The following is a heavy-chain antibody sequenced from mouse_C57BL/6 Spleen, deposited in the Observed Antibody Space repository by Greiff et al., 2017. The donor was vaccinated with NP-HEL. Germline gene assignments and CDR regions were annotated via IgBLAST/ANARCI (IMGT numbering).Heavy chain of an antibody. Sequence: QVQLQQSGAELVKPGASVKISCKASGYAFSSYWMNWVKQRPGKGLEWIGQIYPGDGDTNYNGKFKGKATLTADKSSSTAYMQLSSLTSEDSAVYFCARRGTGTWYFDYWGQGTTLTVSS. CDR1: GYAFSSYW. J-gene: IGHJ2*01. CDR2: IYPGDGDT. D-gene: IGHD4-1*01. CDR3: ARRGTGTWYFDY. V-gene: IGHV1-80*01.